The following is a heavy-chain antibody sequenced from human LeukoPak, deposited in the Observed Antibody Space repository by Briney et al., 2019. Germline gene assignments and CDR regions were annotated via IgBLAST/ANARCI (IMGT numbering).Heavy chain of an antibody. CDR1: GGTFSSYG. CDR3: ATLNDYGDTNDAFDI. J-gene: IGHJ3*02. V-gene: IGHV1-69*05. CDR2: IIPIFGTA. Sequence: SVKVSCKASGGTFSSYGISWVRQAPGQGLEWMGRIIPIFGTANYAQKFQGRVTITTDESTSTAYMELSSLRSEDTAVYYCATLNDYGDTNDAFDIWGQGTMVTVSS. D-gene: IGHD4-17*01.